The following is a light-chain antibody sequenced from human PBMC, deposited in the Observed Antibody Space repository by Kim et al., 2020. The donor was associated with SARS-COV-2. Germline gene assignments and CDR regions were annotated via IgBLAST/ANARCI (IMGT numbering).Light chain of an antibody. CDR1: SLRNYY. CDR3: NSRDTTHFVI. Sequence: SSELTQDPAVSVALGQTVRITCQGDSLRNYYATWYQQKPGQAPVLLISGKNHRPSGIPDRFSGSSSGNTASLTIAGAQAEDEADYYCNSRDTTHFVIFGGGTQLTVL. V-gene: IGLV3-19*01. CDR2: GKN. J-gene: IGLJ2*01.